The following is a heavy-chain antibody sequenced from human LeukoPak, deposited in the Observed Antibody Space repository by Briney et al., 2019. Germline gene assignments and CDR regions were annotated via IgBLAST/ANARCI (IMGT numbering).Heavy chain of an antibody. J-gene: IGHJ4*02. CDR3: AKKTSYCGGDCYPYYFDH. CDR1: GFAFSSYT. Sequence: PGGSLRLSCAASGFAFSSYTMGWVRQAPGKGLEWVSAITGSGGSTYYADSVKGRFTICRDSSKNTLYLQMNSLRAEDTAVYYCAKKTSYCGGDCYPYYFDHWGQGTLVTVSS. V-gene: IGHV3-23*01. CDR2: ITGSGGST. D-gene: IGHD2-21*02.